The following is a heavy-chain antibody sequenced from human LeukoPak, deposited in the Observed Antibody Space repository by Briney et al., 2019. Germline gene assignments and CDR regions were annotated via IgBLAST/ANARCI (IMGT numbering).Heavy chain of an antibody. CDR3: AKRYGYYFDY. V-gene: IGHV3-23*01. D-gene: IGHD1-1*01. CDR1: GFTFSSYA. Sequence: GGSLRLSCAASGFTFSSYAMSWVRQAPGKGLEWVSAISGSGGRTYYTDSVKGRFTISRDNSKNTLYLQMNSLRAEDTAVYYCAKRYGYYFDYWGQGTLVTVSS. J-gene: IGHJ4*02. CDR2: ISGSGGRT.